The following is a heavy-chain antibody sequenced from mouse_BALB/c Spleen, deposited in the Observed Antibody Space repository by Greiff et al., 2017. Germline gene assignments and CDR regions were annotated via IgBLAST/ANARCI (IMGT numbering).Heavy chain of an antibody. CDR1: GYTFTSYW. J-gene: IGHJ2*01. CDR3: TRSNGNAFDY. CDR2: IYPSDIYT. V-gene: IGHV1-69*02. D-gene: IGHD2-1*01. Sequence: QVQLQQPGAELVRPGASVKLSCKASGYTFTSYWINWVKQRPGQGLEWIGNIYPSDIYTNYNQKFKDKATLTVDKSSSTAYMQLSSPTSEDSAVYYCTRSNGNAFDYWGQGTTLTVSS.